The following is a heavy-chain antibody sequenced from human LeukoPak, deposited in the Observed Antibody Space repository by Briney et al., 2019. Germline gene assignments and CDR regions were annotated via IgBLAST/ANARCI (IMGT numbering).Heavy chain of an antibody. J-gene: IGHJ5*02. Sequence: ASVKVSCKASGYTFTSYGISWVRQAPGQGLEWMGWISAYNGNTNYAQKLQGRVTMTTDTSTSTAYMELRSLRSDDTAVYYCARDKYYYDSXGSNWFXPWGQGTLVTVSS. D-gene: IGHD3-22*01. CDR2: ISAYNGNT. V-gene: IGHV1-18*01. CDR1: GYTFTSYG. CDR3: ARDKYYYDSXGSNWFXP.